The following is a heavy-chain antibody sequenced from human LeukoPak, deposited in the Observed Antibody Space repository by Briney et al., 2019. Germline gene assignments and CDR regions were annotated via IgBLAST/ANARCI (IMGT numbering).Heavy chain of an antibody. D-gene: IGHD3-22*01. CDR2: IYSGGST. J-gene: IGHJ4*02. V-gene: IGHV3-53*01. CDR3: ARDNRYYYDSGGSYGE. CDR1: GFTVSSNY. Sequence: PGGSLRLSCAASGFTVSSNYMSWVRQAPGKGLEWVSVIYSGGSTYCADSVKGRFTISRDNSKNTLYLQMNSLRAEDTAVYYCARDNRYYYDSGGSYGEWGQGTLVTVSS.